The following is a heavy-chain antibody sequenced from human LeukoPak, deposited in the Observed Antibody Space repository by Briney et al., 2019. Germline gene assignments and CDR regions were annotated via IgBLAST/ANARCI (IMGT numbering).Heavy chain of an antibody. CDR3: RRGSGYAVVDD. V-gene: IGHV3-74*01. CDR1: GFTFSNYW. J-gene: IGHJ4*02. Sequence: PGGSLRLSCAAPGFTFSNYWLHWVRQAPGKGLVWVSRISSDESSTTYADSVKGRFTISRDNAKNTLYLQMNRLRAEDTAVDYCRRGSGYAVVDDWGQGTLVTVSS. D-gene: IGHD5-12*01. CDR2: ISSDESST.